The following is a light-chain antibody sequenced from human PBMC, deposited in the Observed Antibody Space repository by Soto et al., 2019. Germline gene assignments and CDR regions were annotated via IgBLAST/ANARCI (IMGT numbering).Light chain of an antibody. CDR3: CSYSTPAKGVL. J-gene: IGLJ2*01. CDR2: EVS. Sequence: QSALTQPASVSGSPGQSITISCTGTSSDVGGYIYVSWFQHHPGKAPKLMIYEVSNRPSGVSNRFSGSRSHNTASLTISGLQAEDEAIYYGCSYSTPAKGVLFGGGTKLTVL. CDR1: SSDVGGYIY. V-gene: IGLV2-14*01.